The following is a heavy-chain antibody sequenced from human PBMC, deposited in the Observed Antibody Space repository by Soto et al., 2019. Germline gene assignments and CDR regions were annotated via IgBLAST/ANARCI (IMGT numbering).Heavy chain of an antibody. V-gene: IGHV3-33*01. J-gene: IGHJ4*02. Sequence: QVQLAESGGGVVQSGRSLRLSCAASGFALSSFDMHWVRQAPGKGLEWVAVIWYDGSNEYYADSVKGRFTISRDNSKNTRYLQMNSLRVEDTAVYYCARDALVRGVHPPDYWGQGTLGHRLL. CDR3: ARDALVRGVHPPDY. CDR2: IWYDGSNE. D-gene: IGHD3-10*01. CDR1: GFALSSFD.